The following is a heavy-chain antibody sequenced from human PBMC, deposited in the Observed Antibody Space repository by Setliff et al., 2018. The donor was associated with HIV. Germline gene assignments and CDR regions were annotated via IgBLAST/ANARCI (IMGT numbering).Heavy chain of an antibody. CDR3: AKPDGKYPFDH. CDR2: INHDRTT. J-gene: IGHJ4*02. CDR1: GGSFSGYY. D-gene: IGHD2-2*01. V-gene: IGHV4-34*01. Sequence: SETLSLTCAVYGGSFSGYYWSWIRQPPGKGLEWIGEINHDRTTNYNPSLKSRVTISVDTSKNQFSLSLSSMTAADTAVYYCAKPDGKYPFDHWGLGTLVTVSS.